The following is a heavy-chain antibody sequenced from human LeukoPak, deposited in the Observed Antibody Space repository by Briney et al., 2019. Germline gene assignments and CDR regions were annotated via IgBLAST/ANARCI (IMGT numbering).Heavy chain of an antibody. CDR1: GGTFSSYA. J-gene: IGHJ4*02. CDR2: IIPIFGTA. V-gene: IGHV1-69*05. Sequence: SVKVSCKASGGTFSSYAISWVRQARGQGREWMGRIIPIFGTANYAQKFQGRVTITTDESTSTAYMELSSLRSEDAAVYYCARDMVAAALDYWGQGTLVTVSS. D-gene: IGHD6-13*01. CDR3: ARDMVAAALDY.